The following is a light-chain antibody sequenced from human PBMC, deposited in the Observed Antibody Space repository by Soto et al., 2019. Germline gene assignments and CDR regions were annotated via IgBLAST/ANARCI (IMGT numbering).Light chain of an antibody. V-gene: IGKV1-5*01. J-gene: IGKJ1*01. CDR2: DAS. Sequence: DIQMTQSPSSLSASVGYRVTITFQASQNINNYLNWYQQKPGRAPKLLISDASSVETGVPSRFSGSGSGTEFTLTINSLQPDDFATYYCQQYKSYWTFGQGTKVDIK. CDR1: QNINNY. CDR3: QQYKSYWT.